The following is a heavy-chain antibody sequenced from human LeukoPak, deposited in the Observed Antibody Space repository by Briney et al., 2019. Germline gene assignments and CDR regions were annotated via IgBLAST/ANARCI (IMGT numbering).Heavy chain of an antibody. Sequence: SETLSLTCTVSGGSISNSIYYWGWIRQPPGKGLEWIGSIYYSGNTYYNPSLKSRVTISVDTSKNQFSLKLSSVTAADTAVYFCARGGSSWYTDFDYWGQGTLVTVSS. CDR1: GGSISNSIYY. CDR3: ARGGSSWYTDFDY. J-gene: IGHJ4*02. CDR2: IYYSGNT. V-gene: IGHV4-39*01. D-gene: IGHD6-13*01.